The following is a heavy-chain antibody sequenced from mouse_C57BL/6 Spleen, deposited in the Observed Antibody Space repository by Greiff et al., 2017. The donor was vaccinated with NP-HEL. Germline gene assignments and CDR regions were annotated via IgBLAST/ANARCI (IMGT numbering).Heavy chain of an antibody. J-gene: IGHJ1*03. CDR2: INPSNGGT. Sequence: QVQLQQPGTELVKPGASVTLSCKASGYTFTSYWMHWVKQRPGQGLEWIGNINPSNGGTNYNAKLKSTATLTVDKSSSPAYMQLNSLTSEDSAVYYCARSHYYGSSWYFDVWGTGTTVTVSS. CDR3: ARSHYYGSSWYFDV. CDR1: GYTFTSYW. V-gene: IGHV1-53*01. D-gene: IGHD1-1*01.